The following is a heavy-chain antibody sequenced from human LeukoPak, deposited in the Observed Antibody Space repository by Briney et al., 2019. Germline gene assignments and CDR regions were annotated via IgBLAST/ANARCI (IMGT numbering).Heavy chain of an antibody. CDR3: ARGTYYYDSSGYYYYYYYMDV. CDR1: GGSFSGYY. Sequence: PSETLSLTCAVYGGSFSGYYWSWIRQPPGKGLEWIGEINHSGSTNYNPSLKSRVTISVDTATYQFSLQLSSVTAADTAVYYCARGTYYYDSSGYYYYYYYMDVWGKGTTVTVSS. D-gene: IGHD3-22*01. V-gene: IGHV4-34*01. CDR2: INHSGST. J-gene: IGHJ6*03.